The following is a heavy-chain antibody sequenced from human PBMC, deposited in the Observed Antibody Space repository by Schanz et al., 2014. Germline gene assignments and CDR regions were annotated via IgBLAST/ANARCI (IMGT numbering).Heavy chain of an antibody. Sequence: QVQLQESGPGLVKPSQTLSLTCTVSGASISSRDFYWSWIRQFPGKGLEWIGYISYSGRTYYSPSLKSRLTMSVDTSKNQFSLRLSSVTAADTAVYYCARPALWFGDNCFDPWGQGTLVTVSS. D-gene: IGHD3-10*01. CDR1: GASISSRDFY. V-gene: IGHV4-31*03. CDR2: ISYSGRT. J-gene: IGHJ5*02. CDR3: ARPALWFGDNCFDP.